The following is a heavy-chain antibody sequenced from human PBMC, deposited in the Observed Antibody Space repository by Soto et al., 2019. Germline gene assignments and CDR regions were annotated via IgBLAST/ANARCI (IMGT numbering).Heavy chain of an antibody. CDR2: IYSGGDT. Sequence: GGSLRLSCVASGFTVRSNYASWVRQAPGKGLEWVSVIYSGGDTYYADSVKGRFTISRDNSKNTLYLQLNSLRAEDTAVYYCARDNVRGGYYYYYGMDVWGQGATVTVSS. CDR3: ARDNVRGGYYYYYGMDV. CDR1: GFTVRSNY. V-gene: IGHV3-53*01. D-gene: IGHD2-15*01. J-gene: IGHJ6*02.